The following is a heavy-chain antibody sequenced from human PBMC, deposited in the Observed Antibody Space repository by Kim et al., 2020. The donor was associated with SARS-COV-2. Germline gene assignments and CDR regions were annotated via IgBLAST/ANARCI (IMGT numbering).Heavy chain of an antibody. D-gene: IGHD3-10*01. CDR1: GFTFSDYY. CDR2: ISSSGSTI. Sequence: GGSLRLSCAASGFTFSDYYMSWIRQAPGKGLEWVSYISSSGSTIYYADSVKGRFTISRDNAKNSLYLQMNSLRAEDTAVYYCARDAIYGSGSAAVDYWGQGTLVTVSS. J-gene: IGHJ4*02. CDR3: ARDAIYGSGSAAVDY. V-gene: IGHV3-11*01.